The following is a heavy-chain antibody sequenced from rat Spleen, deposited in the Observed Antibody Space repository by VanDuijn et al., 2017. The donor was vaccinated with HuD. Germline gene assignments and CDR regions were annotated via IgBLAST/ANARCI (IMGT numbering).Heavy chain of an antibody. CDR1: AYSITSSY. CDR2: ISYSGRT. Sequence: EVQLQESGPGLVKPSQSLSLTCSVTAYSITSSYRWNWIRKFPGNKMEWSGHISYSGRTNYNPSNKIRISITRDTSKNQFFLQLNSVTTEDTDTYYCARRRGQVYNNYFDYWGQGVMVTVSS. V-gene: IGHV3-1*01. D-gene: IGHD1-10*01. CDR3: ARRRGQVYNNYFDY. J-gene: IGHJ2*01.